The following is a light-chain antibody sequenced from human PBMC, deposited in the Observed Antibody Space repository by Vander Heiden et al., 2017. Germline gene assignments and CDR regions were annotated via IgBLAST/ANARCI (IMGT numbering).Light chain of an antibody. J-gene: IGKJ1*01. V-gene: IGKV1-39*01. CDR1: QSISSY. Sequence: DIQMTQSPSSLSASVGDRVTITCRASQSISSYLNWYQQKPGKAPKLLIYAASSLQSGVPSRFSGSGSGTDFTLTISSLQPEDIATYYCQQCDSTLWTFGQGTKVEIK. CDR2: AAS. CDR3: QQCDSTLWT.